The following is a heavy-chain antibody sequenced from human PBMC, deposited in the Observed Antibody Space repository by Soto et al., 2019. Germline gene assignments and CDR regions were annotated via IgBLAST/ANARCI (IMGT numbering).Heavy chain of an antibody. J-gene: IGHJ4*02. V-gene: IGHV4-31*03. Sequence: NPSETLSLTCTVSGGSITSGGYYWTWIRQHPGKGLEWIGYIYHSGSTFYNPSLKSRITISPDTSWTQFSLKLSSVTAADTAVYYCARETTGGDFHYWGQGILVTVSS. CDR2: IYHSGST. D-gene: IGHD1-1*01. CDR1: GGSITSGGYY. CDR3: ARETTGGDFHY.